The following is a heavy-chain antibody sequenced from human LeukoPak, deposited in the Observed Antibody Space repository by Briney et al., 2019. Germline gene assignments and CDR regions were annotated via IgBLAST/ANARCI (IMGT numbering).Heavy chain of an antibody. D-gene: IGHD2-21*01. J-gene: IGHJ1*01. V-gene: IGHV1-69*13. Sequence: ASVKVSCKASGGTFSSHAISWVRQAPGQGLEWMGGIVPIFGAAKYAQKFQGRVTITADESTSTAYMELSSLRSEDTAVYYCARDSSEFRSLIPHWGQGTLVTVSS. CDR3: ARDSSEFRSLIPH. CDR2: IVPIFGAA. CDR1: GGTFSSHA.